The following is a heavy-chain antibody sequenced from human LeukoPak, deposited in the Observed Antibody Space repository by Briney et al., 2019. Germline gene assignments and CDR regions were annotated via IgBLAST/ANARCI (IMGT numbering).Heavy chain of an antibody. V-gene: IGHV5-51*01. CDR2: IYPGDSDT. J-gene: IGHJ6*03. CDR1: GYSFTSYW. CDR3: ARAPGGYCSSTSCHTGHYYYYYMDV. Sequence: GESLKISCKGSGYSFTSYWIGWVRQMPGKGLEWMGIIYPGDSDTRYSPSFQDQVTISADKSISTAYLQWSSLKASDTAMYYCARAPGGYCSSTSCHTGHYYYYYMDVWGKGTTVTVSS. D-gene: IGHD2-2*02.